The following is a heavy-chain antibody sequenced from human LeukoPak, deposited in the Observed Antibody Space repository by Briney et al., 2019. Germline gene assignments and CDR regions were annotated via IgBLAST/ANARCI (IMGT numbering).Heavy chain of an antibody. CDR2: INPNSGGT. V-gene: IGHV1-2*02. Sequence: GASVKVSCKASGYTFTGYYMHWVRQAPGQGLEWMGWINPNSGGTNYAQKFQGRVTMTRDTSISTAYMELSRLRSDDTAVYYCARSSTQNWLYYMDVWGKGTTVTVSS. D-gene: IGHD1-1*01. CDR1: GYTFTGYY. J-gene: IGHJ6*03. CDR3: ARSSTQNWLYYMDV.